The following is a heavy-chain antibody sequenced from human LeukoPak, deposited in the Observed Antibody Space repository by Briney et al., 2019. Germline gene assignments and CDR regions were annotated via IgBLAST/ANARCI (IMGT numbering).Heavy chain of an antibody. CDR1: GYTFTSYD. V-gene: IGHV1-18*01. D-gene: IGHD6-19*01. Sequence: ASVKVSCKASGYTFTSYDITWVRQAPGQGLERMGWMSAYNGYTNSAQKLQGRVTMTTDTSTSTAYMELRSLRSDDTAVYYCARGGSSGWRTPNDDYWGQGTLVTVSS. J-gene: IGHJ4*02. CDR2: MSAYNGYT. CDR3: ARGGSSGWRTPNDDY.